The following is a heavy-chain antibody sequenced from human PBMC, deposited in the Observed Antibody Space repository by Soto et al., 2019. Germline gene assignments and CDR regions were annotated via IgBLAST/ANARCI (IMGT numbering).Heavy chain of an antibody. CDR3: ARDQAPLSNYYYYYGMDV. CDR1: GFTFSSYG. CDR2: IWYDGSNK. Sequence: GGSLRLSCAASGFTFSSYGMHWVRQAPGKGLEWVAVIWYDGSNKYYVDSVKGRFTISRDNSKNTLYLQMNSLRAEDTAVYYCARDQAPLSNYYYYYGMDVWGQGTTVTVSS. J-gene: IGHJ6*02. V-gene: IGHV3-33*01.